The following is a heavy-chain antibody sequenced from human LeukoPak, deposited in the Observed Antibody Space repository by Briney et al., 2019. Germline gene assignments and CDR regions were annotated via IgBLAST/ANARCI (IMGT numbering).Heavy chain of an antibody. D-gene: IGHD3-22*01. Sequence: PGGSLRLSCAASGFTFSSYAMSWVRQAPGKGLEWVSAISGSGGSTYYADSVKGRFTISRDNSKNTLYLQMNSLRAEDTAVYYCAKDGGDSSGYYYLFFDYWGQGTLVTVSS. J-gene: IGHJ4*02. CDR2: ISGSGGST. CDR3: AKDGGDSSGYYYLFFDY. V-gene: IGHV3-23*01. CDR1: GFTFSSYA.